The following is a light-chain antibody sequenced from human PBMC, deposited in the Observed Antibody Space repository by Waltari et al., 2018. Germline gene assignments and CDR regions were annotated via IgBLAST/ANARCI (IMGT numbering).Light chain of an antibody. Sequence: QSALTQPPSVSGSPGQSVTISCTGTSSDVGSYNRVSWYQQPPGTAPKLMIYEVSNRPSGFPDRFSGSKSGNTASRTISGLQAEDEADYYCSSYTSSSTVVFGGGTKLTVL. V-gene: IGLV2-18*02. J-gene: IGLJ2*01. CDR3: SSYTSSSTVV. CDR1: SSDVGSYNR. CDR2: EVS.